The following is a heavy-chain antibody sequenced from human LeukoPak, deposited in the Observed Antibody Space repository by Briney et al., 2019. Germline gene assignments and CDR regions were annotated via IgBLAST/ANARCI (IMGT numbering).Heavy chain of an antibody. V-gene: IGHV3-23*01. CDR2: ISGSGGST. CDR3: AKDADIVVVVAAIPYYFDY. Sequence: GGSLRLSCAASGFTFSSYAMSWVRQAPGKGLEWVSAISGSGGSTYYADSAKGRFTISRDNSKNTLYLQMNSLRAEDTAVYYCAKDADIVVVVAAIPYYFDYWGQGTLVTVSS. J-gene: IGHJ4*02. D-gene: IGHD2-15*01. CDR1: GFTFSSYA.